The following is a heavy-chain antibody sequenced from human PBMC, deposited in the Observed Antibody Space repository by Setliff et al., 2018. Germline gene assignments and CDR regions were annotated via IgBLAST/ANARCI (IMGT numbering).Heavy chain of an antibody. D-gene: IGHD3-10*01. CDR1: GGSFSGYF. CDR2: VNDSGSA. J-gene: IGHJ4*02. Sequence: KPSETLSLTCDVFGGSFSGYFWAWIRQSPGKGLEWIGDVNDSGSANYKPSLKSRLTISRDTSKNQLSLNLSSVTAADTAVYYCARGRYYGSGSYSLWGQGALVTVSS. CDR3: ARGRYYGSGSYSL. V-gene: IGHV4-34*01.